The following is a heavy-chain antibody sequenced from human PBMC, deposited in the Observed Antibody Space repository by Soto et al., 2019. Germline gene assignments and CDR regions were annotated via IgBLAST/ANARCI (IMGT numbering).Heavy chain of an antibody. V-gene: IGHV3-23*01. J-gene: IGHJ4*02. CDR1: GFTFSSYA. CDR3: ARRGPGTYFDY. CDR2: ISGSGDST. Sequence: EVQLLDSGGGLVQHGGSLRLSCAASGFTFSSYAMNWVRQAPGKGLEWVSVISGSGDSTYYADSVKGRFTISRDNSKNTLYLQMNSLRTEDTAVYYCARRGPGTYFDYWGQGTLVTVSS. D-gene: IGHD6-13*01.